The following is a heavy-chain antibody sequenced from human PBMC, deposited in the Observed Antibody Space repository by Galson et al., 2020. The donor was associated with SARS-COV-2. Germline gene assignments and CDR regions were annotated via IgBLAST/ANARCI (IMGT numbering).Heavy chain of an antibody. V-gene: IGHV6-1*01. CDR1: GDSVSSNSAA. J-gene: IGHJ3*02. CDR3: AGRVAGAGSLHI. CDR2: TYYRSQWST. D-gene: IGHD6-13*01. Sequence: SQTLSLTCAIPGDSVSSNSAAWNWIRQSPSRGLEWLGRTYYRSQWSTDYAVSVKSRITINPDTSKNQFSLQLNSVTPEDTAIYYCAGRVAGAGSLHIWGQGTMVIVSS.